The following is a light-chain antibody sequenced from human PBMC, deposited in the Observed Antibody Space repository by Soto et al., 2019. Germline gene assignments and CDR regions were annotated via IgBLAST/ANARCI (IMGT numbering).Light chain of an antibody. J-gene: IGLJ1*01. CDR2: EVT. V-gene: IGLV2-14*01. CDR1: NNDIGSDFNS. CDR3: ISYASTSTAV. Sequence: QSVLTQPASVSGSPGQSITISCTGTNNDIGSDFNSVSWYQQHPGKAPKLMIYEVTNRPSGVSSRFSGSKSGNTASLTISGLQAEDEADYYCISYASTSTAVFGTGTKV.